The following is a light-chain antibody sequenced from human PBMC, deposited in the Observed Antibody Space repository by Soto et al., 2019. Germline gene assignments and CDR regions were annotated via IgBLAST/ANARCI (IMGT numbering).Light chain of an antibody. Sequence: EIVLTQSPATLSLSPGERATLSCRASQSVSSYLAWYQQKPGQAPRLLIYDASNRATGIPARFSGSGSGTDFTLTISSLEPEDFAVYYCQQRSNWPPYMYTFGQRTKLEIK. CDR2: DAS. CDR3: QQRSNWPPYMYT. J-gene: IGKJ2*01. CDR1: QSVSSY. V-gene: IGKV3-11*01.